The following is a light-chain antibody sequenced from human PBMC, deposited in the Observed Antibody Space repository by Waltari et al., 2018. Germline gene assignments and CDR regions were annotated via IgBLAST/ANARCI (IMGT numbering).Light chain of an antibody. Sequence: DIQMTQSPSSLSASVGDRVTITCRTSQSISNYLNWYQQKPGKASKLLIYAASSLQSGVPSRFSGSGSGTDFTLTISSLQPEDFATYYCQQSYSTLSLTFGGGTKVEIK. CDR2: AAS. CDR1: QSISNY. V-gene: IGKV1-39*01. J-gene: IGKJ4*01. CDR3: QQSYSTLSLT.